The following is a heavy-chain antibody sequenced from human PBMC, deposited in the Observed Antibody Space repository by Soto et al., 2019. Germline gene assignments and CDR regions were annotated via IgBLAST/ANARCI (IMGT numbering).Heavy chain of an antibody. V-gene: IGHV1-2*02. Sequence: ASVKVSCKASGYTFTGQYMHWVRQAPGQGLEWMGWINPNSGDTNYAQKFQGRVTMTRDTSIGTAYMELTSLTSDDTAIYYCARAISLIMAAPAYWGQGTLVTVSS. CDR2: INPNSGDT. J-gene: IGHJ4*02. D-gene: IGHD2-8*01. CDR1: GYTFTGQY. CDR3: ARAISLIMAAPAY.